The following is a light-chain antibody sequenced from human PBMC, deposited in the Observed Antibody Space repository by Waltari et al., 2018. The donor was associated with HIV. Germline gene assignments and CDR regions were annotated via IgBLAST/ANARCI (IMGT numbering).Light chain of an antibody. CDR1: TSNIGNNY. CDR3: GTWDSSLSAVV. CDR2: DNN. Sequence: QSVLTQPPSVSAAPGQTVTISCSGSTSNIGNNYLSWYQQLPGTAPKLLISDNNKRPSGIPDRFSGSKSGTSATLGITGLQTGDEADYYCGTWDSSLSAVVFGGGTKLTVL. V-gene: IGLV1-51*01. J-gene: IGLJ2*01.